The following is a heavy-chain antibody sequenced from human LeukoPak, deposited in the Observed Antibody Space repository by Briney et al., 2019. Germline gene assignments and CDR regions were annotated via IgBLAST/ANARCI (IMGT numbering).Heavy chain of an antibody. CDR2: IIPIFGTA. D-gene: IGHD3-10*01. CDR3: AILWFGELKSEINAFDI. CDR1: GGTFSSYA. Sequence: SVKVSCKASGGTFSSYAISWVRQAPGQGLEWMGGIIPIFGTANYAQKFQGRVTITADESTSTAYMELSSLRSEDTAVYYCAILWFGELKSEINAFDIWGQGTMVTVSS. J-gene: IGHJ3*02. V-gene: IGHV1-69*13.